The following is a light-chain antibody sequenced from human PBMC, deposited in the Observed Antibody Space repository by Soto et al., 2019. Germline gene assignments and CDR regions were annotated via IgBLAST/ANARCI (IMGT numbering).Light chain of an antibody. CDR3: SSYTTSISYV. Sequence: QSVLTQPASVSVSPGQSITISCTGTISDVGGYNTVSWYQQHPGKVPKLMIHDVSDRPSWVSDRFSGSKSGNTASLTISGLQAEDEADYYCSSYTTSISYVFGSGTKVTVL. CDR2: DVS. J-gene: IGLJ1*01. V-gene: IGLV2-14*01. CDR1: ISDVGGYNT.